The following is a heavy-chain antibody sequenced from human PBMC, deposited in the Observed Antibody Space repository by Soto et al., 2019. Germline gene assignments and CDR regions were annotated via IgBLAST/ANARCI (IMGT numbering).Heavy chain of an antibody. V-gene: IGHV1-46*01. CDR3: AQDWGFSGYDHFDY. J-gene: IGHJ4*02. D-gene: IGHD5-12*01. CDR2: INPNSGST. Sequence: ASVKVSYKASGYTFTSYDIHWVRQAPGQRLEWMGMINPNSGSTNYAQKIQGRVTLTRDTSTSTVYTEMSSLRSEDTALYYCAQDWGFSGYDHFDYWGQGNMVPVAS. CDR1: GYTFTSYD.